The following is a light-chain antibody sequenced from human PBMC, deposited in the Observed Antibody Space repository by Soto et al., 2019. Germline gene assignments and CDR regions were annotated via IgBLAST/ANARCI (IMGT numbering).Light chain of an antibody. V-gene: IGKV3-15*01. Sequence: EIVMTQSPATLSVSPGERATLSCRASQSVSGNLAWYQQKPGQAPRLLIYAASTRATGIPARFSGSGSGTEFTLTISSLQSEYFAVYYCQQYNNWTPITFGPGTKVDI. CDR3: QQYNNWTPIT. CDR1: QSVSGN. J-gene: IGKJ3*01. CDR2: AAS.